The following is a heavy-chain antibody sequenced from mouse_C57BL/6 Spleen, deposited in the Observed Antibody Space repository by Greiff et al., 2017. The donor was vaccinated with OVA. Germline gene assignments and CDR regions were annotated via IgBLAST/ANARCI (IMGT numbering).Heavy chain of an antibody. V-gene: IGHV1-7*01. J-gene: IGHJ2*01. Sequence: QVQLKESGAELAKPGASVKLSCKASGYTFTSYWMHWVKQRPGQGLEWIGYINPSSGYTKYNQKFKDKATLTADKSSSTAYMQLSSLTYEDSAVYYCARYGTTASRAFDYWGQGTTLTVSS. CDR1: GYTFTSYW. CDR3: ARYGTTASRAFDY. CDR2: INPSSGYT. D-gene: IGHD1-2*01.